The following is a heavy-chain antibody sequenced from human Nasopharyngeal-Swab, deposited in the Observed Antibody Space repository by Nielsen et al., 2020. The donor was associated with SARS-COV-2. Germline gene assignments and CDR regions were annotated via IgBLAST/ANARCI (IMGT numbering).Heavy chain of an antibody. CDR2: IYWDDDK. CDR1: GFSLSTSGVG. Sequence: SGPTLVKPTQTLTLTCTFSGFSLSTSGVGVGWIRQPPGKALEWLALIYWDDDKRYSPSLKGRLTITKDTSKNQVVLTMTNMDPVDTATYYCAHLYCSGGSCYSDWFDPWGQGTLVTVSS. D-gene: IGHD2-15*01. CDR3: AHLYCSGGSCYSDWFDP. J-gene: IGHJ5*02. V-gene: IGHV2-5*02.